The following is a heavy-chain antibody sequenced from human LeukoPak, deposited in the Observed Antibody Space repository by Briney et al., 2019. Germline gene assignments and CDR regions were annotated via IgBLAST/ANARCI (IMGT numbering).Heavy chain of an antibody. CDR1: GGSISSYY. CDR3: ARLNGGY. CDR2: IDYSGST. J-gene: IGHJ4*02. V-gene: IGHV4-59*08. D-gene: IGHD3-10*01. Sequence: SETLSLTCTVSGGSISSYYWSWIRQPPGKGLEWIGYIDYSGSTNYNPSLKSRVTMSVDTSKNQFSLKLRSVTAADTAVYYCARLNGGYWGQGTLVTVSS.